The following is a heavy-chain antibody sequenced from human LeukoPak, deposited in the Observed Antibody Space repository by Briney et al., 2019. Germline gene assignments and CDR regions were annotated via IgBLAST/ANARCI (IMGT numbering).Heavy chain of an antibody. V-gene: IGHV3-11*01. CDR1: GFTFSDYY. Sequence: PGGSLRLSCAASGFTFSDYYMSWIRPAPGKGLEWVSYISRSGSTINYADSVKGRFTISRDNAKNSLYLQMNSLRAEETAVYYCASFGTAQGWFDPWGQGTLVTVSS. J-gene: IGHJ5*02. CDR2: ISRSGSTI. CDR3: ASFGTAQGWFDP. D-gene: IGHD3-10*01.